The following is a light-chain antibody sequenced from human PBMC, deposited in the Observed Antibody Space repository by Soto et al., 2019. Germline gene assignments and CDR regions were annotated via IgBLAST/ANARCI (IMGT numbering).Light chain of an antibody. CDR2: AAS. J-gene: IGKJ1*01. V-gene: IGKV3-15*01. CDR3: QQYNNWPRT. Sequence: IVMAHAPATLCVSPGASATLSFRASQSISSNLAWYQQKPGQAPRLLIYAASARATGIPATFSGSRSGTEFTLTISSLQSEDFAVYYCQQYNNWPRTFGQGTKVDNK. CDR1: QSISSN.